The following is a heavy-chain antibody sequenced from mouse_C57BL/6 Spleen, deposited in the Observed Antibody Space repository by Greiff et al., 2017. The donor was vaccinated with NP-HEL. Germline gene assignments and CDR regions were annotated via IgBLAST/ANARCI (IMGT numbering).Heavy chain of an antibody. CDR2: INPNNGGT. CDR3: ARTYYYGAMDY. J-gene: IGHJ4*01. V-gene: IGHV1-22*01. CDR1: GYTFTDYN. Sequence: EVHLVESGPELVKPGASVKMSCKASGYTFTDYNMHWVKQSHGKSLEWIGYINPNNGGTSYNQKFKGKATLTVNKSSSTAYMELRSLTSEDSAVYYCARTYYYGAMDYWGQGTSVTVSS. D-gene: IGHD1-1*01.